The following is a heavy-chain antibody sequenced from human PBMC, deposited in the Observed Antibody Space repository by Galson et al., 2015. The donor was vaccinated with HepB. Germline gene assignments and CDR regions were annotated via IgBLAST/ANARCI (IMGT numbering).Heavy chain of an antibody. CDR3: ARGPLRQLAYYMDV. V-gene: IGHV1-8*01. CDR2: MNPNSGNT. Sequence: SVKVSCKASGYTFTSYDINWVRQATGQGLEWMGWMNPNSGNTGYAQKFQGRVTMTRNTSISTACMELSSLRSEDTAVYYCARGPLRQLAYYMDVWGQGTTVTVSS. D-gene: IGHD6-6*01. CDR1: GYTFTSYD. J-gene: IGHJ6*03.